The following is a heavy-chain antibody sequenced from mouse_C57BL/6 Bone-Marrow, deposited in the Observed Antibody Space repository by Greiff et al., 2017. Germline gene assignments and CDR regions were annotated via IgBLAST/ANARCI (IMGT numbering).Heavy chain of an antibody. D-gene: IGHD1-1*01. Sequence: LVESGAELARPGASVKLSCKASGYTFTSYGISWVKQRTGQGLEWIGEIYPRSGNTYYNEKFKGKATLTADKSSSTAYMELRSLTSEDSAVYFCARYYYYGLDYWGQGTTLTVSS. CDR1: GYTFTSYG. V-gene: IGHV1-81*01. J-gene: IGHJ2*01. CDR2: IYPRSGNT. CDR3: ARYYYYGLDY.